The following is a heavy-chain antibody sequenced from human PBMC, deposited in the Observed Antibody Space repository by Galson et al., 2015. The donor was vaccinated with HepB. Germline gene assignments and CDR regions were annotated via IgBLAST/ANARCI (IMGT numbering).Heavy chain of an antibody. CDR3: ARDFGGSPDSSSWYY. CDR1: GYTFTSYG. D-gene: IGHD6-13*01. CDR2: ISAYNGNT. Sequence: SVKVSCKASGYTFTSYGISWVRQAPGQGLEWMGWISAYNGNTNYAQKLQGRVTMTTDTSTSTAYMELRSLRSDDTAVYYCARDFGGSPDSSSWYYWGQGTLVTVSS. J-gene: IGHJ4*02. V-gene: IGHV1-18*01.